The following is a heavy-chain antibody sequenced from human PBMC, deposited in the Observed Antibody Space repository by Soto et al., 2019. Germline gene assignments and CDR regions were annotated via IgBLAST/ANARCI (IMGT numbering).Heavy chain of an antibody. Sequence: QVQLVESGGGVVEPGRSLRLSCAASGFTFSSYGMHWVRQAPGKGLEWVAVISYDGSNKYYADSVKGRFTIFRDNSKNTLYLQMNSLRAEDTAVYYCAKADTGYYCYYYMDVWGKGTKVTVSS. CDR3: AKADTGYYCYYYMDV. D-gene: IGHD2-8*02. J-gene: IGHJ6*03. CDR1: GFTFSSYG. V-gene: IGHV3-30*18. CDR2: ISYDGSNK.